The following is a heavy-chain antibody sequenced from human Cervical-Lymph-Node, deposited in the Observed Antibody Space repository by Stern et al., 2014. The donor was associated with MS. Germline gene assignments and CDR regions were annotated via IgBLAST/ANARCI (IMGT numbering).Heavy chain of an antibody. CDR1: GGPFSSID. J-gene: IGHJ4*02. V-gene: IGHV1-69*01. Sequence: QMQLVQSGAELKKPGSSMKLSCQSSGGPFSSIDISWVRQAPGQGLEWVGGIMPLFGRTHYVQNVQGRVTIVADESTNTVNMEMSSLTSEDTAVYYCVRDQGGIAASWGQGTLVIVSS. CDR3: VRDQGGIAAS. CDR2: IMPLFGRT. D-gene: IGHD6-13*01.